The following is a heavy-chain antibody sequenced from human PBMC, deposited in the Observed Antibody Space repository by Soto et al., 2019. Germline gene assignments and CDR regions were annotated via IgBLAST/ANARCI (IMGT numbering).Heavy chain of an antibody. Sequence: QVQLQQWGAGLLKPSETLSLTCAVYGGSFSGYYWSWIRQPPGEGLEWIGEINHSGSTNYNPSLKSRVTISVDTSKNQFSLKLSSVTAADTAVYYCARRRPRYHDYWGQGTLVTVSS. CDR2: INHSGST. J-gene: IGHJ4*02. CDR1: GGSFSGYY. D-gene: IGHD2-2*01. CDR3: ARRRPRYHDY. V-gene: IGHV4-34*01.